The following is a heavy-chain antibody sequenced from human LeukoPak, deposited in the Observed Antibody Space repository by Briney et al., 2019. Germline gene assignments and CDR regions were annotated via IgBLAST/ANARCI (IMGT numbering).Heavy chain of an antibody. CDR2: ISSSSSYI. CDR3: ARDSGYSGHDFDY. J-gene: IGHJ4*02. Sequence: GGSLRLSCAASGFTFSSYSMNWVRQAPGKGLEWVSSISSSSSYIYYADSVKGRFTISRDNAKNSLYLQMNSLRAEDTAVYYCARDSGYSGHDFDYWGQGTLVTVSS. V-gene: IGHV3-21*01. D-gene: IGHD5-12*01. CDR1: GFTFSSYS.